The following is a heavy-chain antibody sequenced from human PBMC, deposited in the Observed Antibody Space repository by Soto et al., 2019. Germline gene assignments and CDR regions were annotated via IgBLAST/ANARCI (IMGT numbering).Heavy chain of an antibody. CDR1: GVTFSSYW. Sequence: GGSLRLACAASGVTFSSYWMHWVRQAPGKGLVWVSRINSDGSSTSYADSVKGRFTISRDNAKNTLYLQMNTLRAEDTAVYYCAKVSSSWYAGFFDLWGQGTLVTVSS. CDR3: AKVSSSWYAGFFDL. V-gene: IGHV3-74*01. D-gene: IGHD6-13*01. CDR2: INSDGSST. J-gene: IGHJ4*02.